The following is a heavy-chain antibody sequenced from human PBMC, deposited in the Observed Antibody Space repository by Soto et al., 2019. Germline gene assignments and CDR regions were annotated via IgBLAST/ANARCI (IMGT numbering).Heavy chain of an antibody. CDR3: ARGSVEMATKHVAFDY. D-gene: IGHD5-12*01. Sequence: QVQLQESGPGLVKPSETLSLTCTVSGGSISSYYWSWIRQPPGKGLEWIGYIYYSGSTNYNPSLKSRITISVDTSKNQFSLKLSSVTAADTAVYYCARGSVEMATKHVAFDYWGQGTLVTVSS. J-gene: IGHJ4*02. CDR1: GGSISSYY. V-gene: IGHV4-59*01. CDR2: IYYSGST.